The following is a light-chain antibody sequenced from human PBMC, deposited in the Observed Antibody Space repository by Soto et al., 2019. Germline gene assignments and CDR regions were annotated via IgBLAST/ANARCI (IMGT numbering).Light chain of an antibody. CDR2: DAS. V-gene: IGKV1-33*01. CDR3: QKHDGVPL. Sequence: DIQLTQSPSSLSASVGDRVTITCQASQDISNDLNWYHQKPGKAPNLLIYDASNLETGVPSRFSGGGSGTFFSFTINSLQPEDIATYYCQKHDGVPLFGPGTKVEVK. J-gene: IGKJ3*01. CDR1: QDISND.